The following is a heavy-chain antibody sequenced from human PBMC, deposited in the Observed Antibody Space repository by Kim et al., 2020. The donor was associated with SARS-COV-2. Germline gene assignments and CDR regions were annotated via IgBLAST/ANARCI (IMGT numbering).Heavy chain of an antibody. D-gene: IGHD3-22*01. CDR3: ARLPYYDSSGYLVAFDI. Sequence: FQGRVTITADKSTSTAYMELSSLRSEDTAVYYCARLPYYDSSGYLVAFDIWGQGTMVTVSS. V-gene: IGHV1-69*02. J-gene: IGHJ3*02.